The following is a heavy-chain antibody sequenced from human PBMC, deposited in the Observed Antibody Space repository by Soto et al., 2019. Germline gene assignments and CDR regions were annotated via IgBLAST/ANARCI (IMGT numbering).Heavy chain of an antibody. CDR2: IYNSGLT. V-gene: IGHV4-4*02. CDR1: GGSISSSNW. Sequence: QVQLQESGPGLVKPSGTLSLTCAVSGGSISSSNWWSWVRQPPGKGLEGLGEIYNSGLTNYTPSLKNRVTISVDKSKNQFSLKLRSVTAADTAVYYCKGDPSDYWGQGTLVTVSS. CDR3: KGDPSDY. J-gene: IGHJ4*02. D-gene: IGHD3-10*01.